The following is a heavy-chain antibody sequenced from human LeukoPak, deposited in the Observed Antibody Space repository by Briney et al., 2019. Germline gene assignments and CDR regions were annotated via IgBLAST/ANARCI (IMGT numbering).Heavy chain of an antibody. CDR3: ARSGSAAAGI. Sequence: GGSLRLSCAASGFTFSSYSMNWVRQAPGKGLEWVANIKQDGSEKYYVDSVKGRFTISRYNAKNSLYLQMNSLRVEDTAVYYCARSGSAAAGIWGQGTLVTVSS. CDR2: IKQDGSEK. J-gene: IGHJ4*02. D-gene: IGHD6-13*01. V-gene: IGHV3-7*01. CDR1: GFTFSSYS.